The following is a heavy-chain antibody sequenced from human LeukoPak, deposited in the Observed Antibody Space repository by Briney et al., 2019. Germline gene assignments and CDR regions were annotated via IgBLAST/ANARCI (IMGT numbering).Heavy chain of an antibody. J-gene: IGHJ4*02. D-gene: IGHD1-20*01. CDR3: ARRGYYWNPTFDY. Sequence: SETLSLTCAVYGGSFSGYYWSWIRQPPGKGLEWIGEINHSGSTNYNPSLKSRVTISVDTSKNQFSLKLSSVTAADTAVYYCARRGYYWNPTFDYWGQGTLVTVSS. V-gene: IGHV4-34*01. CDR1: GGSFSGYY. CDR2: INHSGST.